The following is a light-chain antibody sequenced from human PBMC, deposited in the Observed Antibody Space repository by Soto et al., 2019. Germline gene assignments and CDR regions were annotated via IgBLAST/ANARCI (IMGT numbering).Light chain of an antibody. V-gene: IGKV3-20*01. CDR1: ETVNSNY. CDR3: QQYGSSRT. J-gene: IGKJ1*01. Sequence: DIVLTQSPGTLSLSPGERATLSCSASETVNSNYLAWYQQKRGQAPRLLIYGASRRATGIPDRFSGSGSGTDFTLTITRLEPEDFAVYYCQQYGSSRTFGQGTKVDIK. CDR2: GAS.